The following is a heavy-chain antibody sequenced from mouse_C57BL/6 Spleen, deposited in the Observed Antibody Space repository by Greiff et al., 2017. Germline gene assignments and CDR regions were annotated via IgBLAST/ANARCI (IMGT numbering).Heavy chain of an antibody. CDR2: INPSSGYT. CDR1: GYTFTSYT. Sequence: QVPLQQSGAELARPGASVKMSCTASGYTFTSYTMRWVKQRPGQGLEWIGYINPSSGYTKYNQTFKDKATLTADKSSSTAYMQLSSLTSEDSGVYYCAKRDSNYGYFDDWGKGTTLTVSS. J-gene: IGHJ2*01. CDR3: AKRDSNYGYFDD. D-gene: IGHD2-5*01. V-gene: IGHV1-4*01.